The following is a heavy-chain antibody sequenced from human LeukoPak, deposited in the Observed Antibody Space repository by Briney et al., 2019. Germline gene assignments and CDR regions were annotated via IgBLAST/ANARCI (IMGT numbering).Heavy chain of an antibody. V-gene: IGHV3-23*01. D-gene: IGHD1-26*01. CDR2: ITASGGST. Sequence: GGTLRLSCAASGFTFSSYGMSWVRQAPGKGLEWVSVITASGGSTYYADSVKGRFTISRDNSKNTLYLQMNSLRAEDTAVYYCAKAMSGSYTLSDYWGQGTLVTVSS. J-gene: IGHJ4*02. CDR1: GFTFSSYG. CDR3: AKAMSGSYTLSDY.